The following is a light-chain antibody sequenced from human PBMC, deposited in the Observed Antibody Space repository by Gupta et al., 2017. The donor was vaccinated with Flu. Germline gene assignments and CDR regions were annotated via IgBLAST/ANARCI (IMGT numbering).Light chain of an antibody. J-gene: IGLJ3*02. CDR3: CSYTSTTIWV. V-gene: IGLV2-14*01. Sequence: QSALTQPAPVSGSPGQPITISCTGTSSDVGGYNYVSWYQQFPGKAPKLVIYGVSNRPSGVSSRFSGSKSGNTASLTISGLQPDDEADYYCCSYTSTTIWVFGGGTKLTVL. CDR1: SSDVGGYNY. CDR2: GVS.